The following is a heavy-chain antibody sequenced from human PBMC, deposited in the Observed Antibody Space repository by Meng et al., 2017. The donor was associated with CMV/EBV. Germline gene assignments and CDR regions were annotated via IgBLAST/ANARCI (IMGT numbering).Heavy chain of an antibody. CDR2: ISSSSSYI. V-gene: IGHV3-21*01. J-gene: IGHJ6*02. CDR1: GFTFSSYS. CDR3: AREEYSHGLEYYYYGMDV. Sequence: GESLKISCAASGFTFSSYSMNWVRQAPGKGLEWVSSISSSSSYIYYADSVKGRFTISRDNAKNSLYLQMNSLRAEDTAVYYCAREEYSHGLEYYYYGMDVWGQGTTVT. D-gene: IGHD5-18*01.